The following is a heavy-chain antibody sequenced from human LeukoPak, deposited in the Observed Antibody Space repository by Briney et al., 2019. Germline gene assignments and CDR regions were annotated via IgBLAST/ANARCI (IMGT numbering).Heavy chain of an antibody. CDR2: INTDGSST. V-gene: IGHV3-74*01. J-gene: IGHJ6*03. CDR3: AKDHYYYYYMDV. CDR1: GFTISSYW. Sequence: GGSLRLSCAASGFTISSYWMHWVRQAPGKGLVWVSRINTDGSSTSYADSVKGRFTISRDNSKNTLYLQMNSLRAEDTAVYYCAKDHYYYYYMDVWGKGTTVTVSS.